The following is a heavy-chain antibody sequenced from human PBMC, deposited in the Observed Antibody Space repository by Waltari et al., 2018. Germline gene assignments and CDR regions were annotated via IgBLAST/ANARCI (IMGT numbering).Heavy chain of an antibody. J-gene: IGHJ4*02. V-gene: IGHV1-24*01. Sequence: QVQLVQSGAEVKKPGASVKVSCKVSGYTLTALSMHWVRQAPGQGLEWMGGFDPEDGETIYAQNFQGRVTMSEDTSTDTAYMELSSLRSEDTVVYYCATRIAYYYDSSGYYFNYWGQGSLVTVSS. D-gene: IGHD3-22*01. CDR1: GYTLTALS. CDR2: FDPEDGET. CDR3: ATRIAYYYDSSGYYFNY.